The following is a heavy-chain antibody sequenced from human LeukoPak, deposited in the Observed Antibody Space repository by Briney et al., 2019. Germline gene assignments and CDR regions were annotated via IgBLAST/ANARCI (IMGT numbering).Heavy chain of an antibody. CDR3: ARHSGSGRQALGY. J-gene: IGHJ4*02. CDR2: TSYNGNT. D-gene: IGHD5-12*01. V-gene: IGHV1-18*04. Sequence: ASVKVSCKASGYTFSNYGISWVRQAPGLGLEWMGWTSYNGNTNYAQKFQDRVTMTTDTSTTTAYMELRSLESDDTAVYYCARHSGSGRQALGYWGQGTLVTVSS. CDR1: GYTFSNYG.